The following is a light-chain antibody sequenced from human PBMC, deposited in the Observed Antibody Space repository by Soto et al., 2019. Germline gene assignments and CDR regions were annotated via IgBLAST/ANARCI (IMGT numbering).Light chain of an antibody. CDR2: GAS. Sequence: EIVMTQSPATLSVSPGERVTLSCRASQSVSRSLAWYQQKPGQAPRLLIYGASTRATGIPARFSGSGSGTEFTLTISSLQSEDFAVYYCHNNWPPFTFGPGTKVDIK. CDR1: QSVSRS. V-gene: IGKV3-15*01. J-gene: IGKJ3*01. CDR3: HNNWPPFT.